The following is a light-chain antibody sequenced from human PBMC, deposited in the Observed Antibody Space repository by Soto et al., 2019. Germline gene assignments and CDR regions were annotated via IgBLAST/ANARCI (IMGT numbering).Light chain of an antibody. V-gene: IGLV2-14*01. CDR2: GVS. CDR1: SSDIGDYSY. CDR3: ASYRRTSIPYV. Sequence: QSVLTEPASVSVSPGQSITVSCTGTSSDIGDYSYVSWYQHHPGKAPKLLISGVSDRPSGVSARFSGSKSGNTASLTISGLQAEDEADYYCASYRRTSIPYVFGTGTKVTVL. J-gene: IGLJ1*01.